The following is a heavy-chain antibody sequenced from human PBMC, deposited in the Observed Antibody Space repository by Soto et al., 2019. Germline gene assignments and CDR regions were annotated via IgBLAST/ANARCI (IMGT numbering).Heavy chain of an antibody. D-gene: IGHD6-13*01. CDR1: GFTFSSYP. CDR2: ISYDGTNE. Sequence: QVQLVESGGGVVQPGRSLRLSCAASGFTFSSYPMDWVRQAPGKGLEWVAVISYDGTNEHYADSVKGRFTISRDNATNTLYLLMNSLSAEDAAVYYCARPCIYSSNSSDYCYGRDLWGQSTAVTVSS. J-gene: IGHJ6*02. CDR3: ARPCIYSSNSSDYCYGRDL. V-gene: IGHV3-30-3*01.